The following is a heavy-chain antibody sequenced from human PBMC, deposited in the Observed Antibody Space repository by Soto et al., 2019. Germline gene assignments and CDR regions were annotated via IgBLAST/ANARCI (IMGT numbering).Heavy chain of an antibody. J-gene: IGHJ4*02. Sequence: QVQLVQSGAEVKKPGASLKVSCKASGYTFTSYGMHWVRQAPGQRLEWMGWINAGNGNRKYSQKFQGRVTIPRDTSASTAYMELSSLRSEDTAVYYWARGEAIAVDWGQGTLVTVSS. D-gene: IGHD6-19*01. CDR1: GYTFTSYG. CDR2: INAGNGNR. CDR3: ARGEAIAVD. V-gene: IGHV1-3*01.